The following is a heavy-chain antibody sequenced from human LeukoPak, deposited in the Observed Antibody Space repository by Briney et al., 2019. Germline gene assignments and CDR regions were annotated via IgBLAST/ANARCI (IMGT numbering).Heavy chain of an antibody. Sequence: GGSLRLSCAASGFTFSSYGMHWVRQAPGKGLEWVAVIWYDGSNKYYADSVKGRFTISRDNSKNTLYLQMNSLKTEDTAVYYCTTENYGSGRGYYFDYWGQGTLVTVSS. D-gene: IGHD3-10*01. CDR1: GFTFSSYG. CDR3: TTENYGSGRGYYFDY. J-gene: IGHJ4*02. V-gene: IGHV3-33*01. CDR2: IWYDGSNK.